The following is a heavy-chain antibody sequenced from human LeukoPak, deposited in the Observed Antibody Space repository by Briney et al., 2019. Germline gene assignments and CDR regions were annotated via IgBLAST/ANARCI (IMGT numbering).Heavy chain of an antibody. CDR2: IYYSGST. V-gene: IGHV4-39*01. J-gene: IGHJ4*02. Sequence: PSETLSLTCTVSGGSISSSSYYWGWIRQPPGKGLEWIGSIYYSGSTYYNPSLKSRVTISVDTSKNQFSLKLSSVTAADTAVYYCARAEYQLLSDYWGQGTLVTVSS. CDR3: ARAEYQLLSDY. D-gene: IGHD2-2*01. CDR1: GGSISSSSYY.